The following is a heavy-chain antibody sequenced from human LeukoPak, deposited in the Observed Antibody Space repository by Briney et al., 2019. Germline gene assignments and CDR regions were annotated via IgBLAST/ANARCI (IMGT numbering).Heavy chain of an antibody. J-gene: IGHJ5*02. CDR2: IYYSGST. V-gene: IGHV4-59*01. D-gene: IGHD3/OR15-3a*01. CDR3: ARVDLGWFDP. CDR1: GGSISSYY. Sequence: SETLSLTCTVSGGSISSYYWSWIRQPPGKGLEWIGYIYYSGSTNYNPSLKSRVTISVDTSKIQFSLKLSSVTAADTAVYYCARVDLGWFDPWGQGTLVTVSS.